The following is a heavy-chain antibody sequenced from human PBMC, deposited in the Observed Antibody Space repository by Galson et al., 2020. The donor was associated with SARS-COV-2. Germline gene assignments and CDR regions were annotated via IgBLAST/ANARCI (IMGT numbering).Heavy chain of an antibody. D-gene: IGHD5-18*01. CDR2: ISTSSSYT. Sequence: NSGGSLRLSCEAYGFPFSTYSMNWVRLAPGKGLEWVSSISTSSSYTYYVDSVKGRFSISRDNPRNSLYLQMNSLRAEDTAVYYCARDEGIRGYNYGRLYYGMDVWGQGTTVTVSS. CDR3: ARDEGIRGYNYGRLYYGMDV. CDR1: GFPFSTYS. J-gene: IGHJ6*02. V-gene: IGHV3-21*01.